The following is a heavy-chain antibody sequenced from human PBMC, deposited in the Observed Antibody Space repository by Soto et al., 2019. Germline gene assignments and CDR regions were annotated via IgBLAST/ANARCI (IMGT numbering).Heavy chain of an antibody. CDR1: GGSFSGYY. CDR2: INHSGST. J-gene: IGHJ5*02. V-gene: IGHV4-34*01. CDR3: ARVRIYDFWSGYYTPWFDP. D-gene: IGHD3-3*01. Sequence: SETLSLTCAVYGGSFSGYYWSWIRQPPGKGLEWIGEINHSGSTNYNPSLKSRVTISVDTSKNQFSLKLSSVTAADTAVYYCARVRIYDFWSGYYTPWFDPWGQGTLVTVSS.